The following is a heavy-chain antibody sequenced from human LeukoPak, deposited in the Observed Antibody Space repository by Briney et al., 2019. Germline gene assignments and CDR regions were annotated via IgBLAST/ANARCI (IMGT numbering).Heavy chain of an antibody. CDR3: ARDNAGLDDAFDI. CDR2: ISYDGSNK. J-gene: IGHJ3*02. CDR1: GFTFSSYA. V-gene: IGHV3-30*04. Sequence: PGGSLRLSCEASGFTFSSYAMHWVRQAPGKGLEGVAVISYDGSNKYYADSVKGRFTISRDNSKNTLYLQMNSLRAEDTAVYYCARDNAGLDDAFDIWGQGTMVTVSS.